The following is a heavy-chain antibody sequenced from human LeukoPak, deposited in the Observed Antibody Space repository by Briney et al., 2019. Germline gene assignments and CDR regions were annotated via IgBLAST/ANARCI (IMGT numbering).Heavy chain of an antibody. CDR2: IYTSGST. J-gene: IGHJ4*02. Sequence: PSVTLSLTCTVSGGSISSYYWSWIRQPPGKGLEWIGYIYTSGSTNYNPSLKSRVTISVDTSKNQFSLKLSSVTAADTAVYYCARHFGLGFDYWGQGTLVTVSS. D-gene: IGHD3-16*01. CDR1: GGSISSYY. CDR3: ARHFGLGFDY. V-gene: IGHV4-4*09.